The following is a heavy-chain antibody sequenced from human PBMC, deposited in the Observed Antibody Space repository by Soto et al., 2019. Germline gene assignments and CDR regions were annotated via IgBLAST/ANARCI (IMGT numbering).Heavy chain of an antibody. CDR2: INPNSGGT. Sequence: XXVKVSCKASGYTFTGYYMHWVRQAPGQGLEWMGWINPNSGGTNYAQKFQGWVTMTRDTSISTAYMELSRLRSDDTAVYYCARDSDRSGYTLAFDIWGQGTMVTVSS. V-gene: IGHV1-2*04. D-gene: IGHD3-3*01. CDR3: ARDSDRSGYTLAFDI. J-gene: IGHJ3*02. CDR1: GYTFTGYY.